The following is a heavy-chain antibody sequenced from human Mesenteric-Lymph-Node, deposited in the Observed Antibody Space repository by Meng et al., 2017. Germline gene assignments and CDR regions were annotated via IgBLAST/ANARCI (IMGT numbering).Heavy chain of an antibody. CDR1: GGTFSSYA. CDR2: IIPIFGTA. D-gene: IGHD1-26*01. Sequence: VGAVQSGAEVKKPGSSWKVSCKASGGTFSSYAISWVRQAPGQGLEWMGGIIPIFGTANYAQKFQGRVTITADKSTSTAYMELSSLRSEDTAVYYCARVQAWGGSYFSYFDYWGQGTLVTVSS. V-gene: IGHV1-69*06. CDR3: ARVQAWGGSYFSYFDY. J-gene: IGHJ4*02.